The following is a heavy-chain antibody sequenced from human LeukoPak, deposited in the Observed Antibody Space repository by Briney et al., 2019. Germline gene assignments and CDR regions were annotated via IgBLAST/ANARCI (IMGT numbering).Heavy chain of an antibody. CDR3: AREADAYNSVSYDY. CDR1: GGTFNNYA. J-gene: IGHJ4*02. D-gene: IGHD5-24*01. Sequence: ASVNVSCKSSGGTFNNYAITWVRQAPGHGLEWMGRVIPVLGIPTSAQSFQGRVTLTADTSTRTAYMELGSLRSDDTAVYYCAREADAYNSVSYDYWGQGTLVIVSS. CDR2: VIPVLGIP. V-gene: IGHV1-69*04.